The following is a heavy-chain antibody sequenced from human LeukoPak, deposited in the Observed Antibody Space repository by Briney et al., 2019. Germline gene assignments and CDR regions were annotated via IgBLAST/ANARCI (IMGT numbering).Heavy chain of an antibody. CDR3: AKRDIVVVVAASSGAFDI. CDR1: GFTFSSYG. D-gene: IGHD2-15*01. V-gene: IGHV3-30*02. CDR2: IRYDGSNQ. Sequence: GGSLRLSCAASGFTFSSYGMHWVRQAPGKGLEWVAFIRYDGSNQYYADSVKGRFTISRDNSKNTLYLQMNSLRAEDTAVYYCAKRDIVVVVAASSGAFDIWGQGTMVTVSS. J-gene: IGHJ3*02.